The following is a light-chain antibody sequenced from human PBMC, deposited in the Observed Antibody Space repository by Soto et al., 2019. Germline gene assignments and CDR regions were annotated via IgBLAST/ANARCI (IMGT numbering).Light chain of an antibody. Sequence: QSALPQPPSASGSPGQSVTISCTGTSSDVGGYKYVSWYQQHPGKAPKLMIFEVNKRPSGVPDRFSGSKSGNTASLPVSGLQAEDEADYYCSSYAGINNLGVFGTGTKVTVL. J-gene: IGLJ1*01. CDR1: SSDVGGYKY. CDR3: SSYAGINNLGV. CDR2: EVN. V-gene: IGLV2-8*01.